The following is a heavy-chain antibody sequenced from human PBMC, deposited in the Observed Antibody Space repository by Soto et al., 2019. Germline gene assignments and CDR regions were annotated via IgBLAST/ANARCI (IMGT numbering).Heavy chain of an antibody. Sequence: ASENLSLTCTVSGDSLTSNSYFWAWIRQPPGKGLEWIGSIYYSGTTYYNPSLKSRVTISVDRSKNQFSLKLTSVTAADTAVYYCARVPDRWGQGTLVTVSS. CDR2: IYYSGTT. V-gene: IGHV4-39*01. J-gene: IGHJ5*02. CDR1: GDSLTSNSYF. D-gene: IGHD2-2*01. CDR3: ARVPDR.